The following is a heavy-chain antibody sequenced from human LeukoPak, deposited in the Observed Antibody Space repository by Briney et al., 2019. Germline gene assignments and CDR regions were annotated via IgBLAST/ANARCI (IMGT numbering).Heavy chain of an antibody. CDR2: INHSGST. CDR1: GGSFSGYY. Sequence: PSETLSLTCAVYGGSFSGYYWSWIRQPPGKGLEWIGEINHSGSTNYNPSLKSRVTISVDNSKNQFSLTLTSVTAADTAVYYCAREVGGDFDAPDYWGQGTLVTVSS. D-gene: IGHD4-17*01. CDR3: AREVGGDFDAPDY. V-gene: IGHV4-34*01. J-gene: IGHJ4*02.